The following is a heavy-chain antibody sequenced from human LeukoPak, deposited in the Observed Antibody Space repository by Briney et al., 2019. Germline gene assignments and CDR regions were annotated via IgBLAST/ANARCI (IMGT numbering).Heavy chain of an antibody. Sequence: PSETLSLTCSVSGGSISIYYWSWIRQPPGKGLEWIGYIYYSGSTNCNPSLKSRVTISVDTSKNQFSLKLSSVTAADTAVYYCARWSGSYSDYYYYYGMDVWGQGTTVTVSS. V-gene: IGHV4-59*01. CDR2: IYYSGST. D-gene: IGHD1-26*01. CDR3: ARWSGSYSDYYYYYGMDV. CDR1: GGSISIYY. J-gene: IGHJ6*02.